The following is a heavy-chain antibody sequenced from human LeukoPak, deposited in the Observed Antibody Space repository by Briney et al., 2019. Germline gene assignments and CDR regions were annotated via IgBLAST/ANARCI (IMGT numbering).Heavy chain of an antibody. J-gene: IGHJ4*02. Sequence: GGSLRLSCAASGFTFSSYWMSWVRQAPGKGLEWVANIKQDGSEKYYVDSVKGRFTISRDNAKNSLYLQMNSLRAGDTAVYYCASEDRRHYDSSGYYRYFDYWGQGTLVTVPS. V-gene: IGHV3-7*01. CDR2: IKQDGSEK. D-gene: IGHD3-22*01. CDR1: GFTFSSYW. CDR3: ASEDRRHYDSSGYYRYFDY.